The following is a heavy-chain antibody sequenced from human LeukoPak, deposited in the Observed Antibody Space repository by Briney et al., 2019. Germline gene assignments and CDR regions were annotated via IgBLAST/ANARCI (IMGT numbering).Heavy chain of an antibody. J-gene: IGHJ6*03. CDR1: GGSFSGYY. CDR2: INHSGST. Sequence: SETLSLTCAVYGGSFSGYYWSWIRQPPGKGLEWIGEINHSGSTNYNPSLKSRVTISVDTSKNQSSLKLSSVTAADTAVYYCASLNWGSTPIRNYYYYMDVWGKGTTVTISS. V-gene: IGHV4-34*01. D-gene: IGHD7-27*01. CDR3: ASLNWGSTPIRNYYYYMDV.